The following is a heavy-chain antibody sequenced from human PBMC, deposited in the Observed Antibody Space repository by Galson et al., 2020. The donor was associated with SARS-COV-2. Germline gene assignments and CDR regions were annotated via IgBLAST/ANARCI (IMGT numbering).Heavy chain of an antibody. J-gene: IGHJ4*02. CDR3: TATRAY. CDR1: GFTFSSYW. CDR2: INSDGNNT. V-gene: IGHV3-74*01. Sequence: GGSLRLSCAASGFTFSSYWMHWVRQAPGKGLVWVSRINSDGNNTSYADSVKGRFTISRDNAKNTLYLRMNSLRAEDTAVYYCTATRAYWGQGTLVTVSS.